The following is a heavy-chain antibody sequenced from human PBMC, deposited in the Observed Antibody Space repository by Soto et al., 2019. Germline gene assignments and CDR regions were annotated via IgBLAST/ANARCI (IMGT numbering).Heavy chain of an antibody. CDR2: ISYDGSNK. CDR1: GFTFSRYG. V-gene: IGHV3-30*18. Sequence: GGSLRLSCAASGFTFSRYGMHWVRQAPGKGLEWVAIISYDGSNKYYADSVKGRFTISRDDSKNTLYLQMNSLRAEDTAVYYCAKDGEEIHYYDNSGPKTWFDTWGLGTLVTVSS. D-gene: IGHD3-22*01. CDR3: AKDGEEIHYYDNSGPKTWFDT. J-gene: IGHJ5*02.